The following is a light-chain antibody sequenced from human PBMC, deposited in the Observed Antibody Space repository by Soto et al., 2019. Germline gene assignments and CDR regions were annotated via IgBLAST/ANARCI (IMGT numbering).Light chain of an antibody. V-gene: IGLV2-23*02. CDR3: CSYAGSSTYVV. CDR1: SSDVGSYNL. Sequence: ALTQPASVSGSPGQSITISCTGTSSDVGSYNLVSWYQQHPGKAPKLMIYEVSKRPSGVSNRFSGSKSGNTASLTISGLQAEDEADYYCCSYAGSSTYVVFGGGTKVTVL. CDR2: EVS. J-gene: IGLJ2*01.